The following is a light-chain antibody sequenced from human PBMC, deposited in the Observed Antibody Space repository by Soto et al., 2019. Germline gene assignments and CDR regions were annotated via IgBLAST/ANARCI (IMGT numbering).Light chain of an antibody. CDR3: QVWDSSSDHPVV. CDR2: DDS. CDR1: NIGSKS. V-gene: IGLV3-21*02. Sequence: SYELTQPPSVSVAPGQTARITCGGNNIGSKSVHWYQQKPGRAPVLVVYDDSDRPSGIPERFSGSNSGNTATLTISRVEAGDEADYYCQVWDSSSDHPVVFGGGTKVTVL. J-gene: IGLJ2*01.